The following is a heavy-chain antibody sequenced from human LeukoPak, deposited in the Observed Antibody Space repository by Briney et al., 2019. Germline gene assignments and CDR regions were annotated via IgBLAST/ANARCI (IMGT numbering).Heavy chain of an antibody. Sequence: GGSLRLSCAASGFTFSSYSMNWVRQAPGKGLEWVSSISSSSSYIYYADSVKGRFTISRDNAKNSLYLQMNSLRAEDTAVYYCARAYSETYGLGYFYMDVWGKGTTVTISS. V-gene: IGHV3-21*01. CDR3: ARAYSETYGLGYFYMDV. CDR1: GFTFSSYS. J-gene: IGHJ6*03. D-gene: IGHD1-26*01. CDR2: ISSSSSYI.